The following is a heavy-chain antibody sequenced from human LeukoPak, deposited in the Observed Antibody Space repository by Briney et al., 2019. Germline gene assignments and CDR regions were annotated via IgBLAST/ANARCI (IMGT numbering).Heavy chain of an antibody. CDR2: IHSDGSST. J-gene: IGHJ4*02. CDR3: ARGWITAGAYYDY. D-gene: IGHD6-13*01. V-gene: IGHV3-74*01. CDR1: GFTFSSYW. Sequence: GGSLRLSCAASGFTFSSYWMHWVRQAPGKGLVWVSRIHSDGSSTSYADSVKGRFTMSRDNAKNTLYLQMNSLRAEDTAVYYCARGWITAGAYYDYWGQGTLVTVS.